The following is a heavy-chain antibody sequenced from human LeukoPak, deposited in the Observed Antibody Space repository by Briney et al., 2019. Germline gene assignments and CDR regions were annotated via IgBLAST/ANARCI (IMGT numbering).Heavy chain of an antibody. CDR3: ARNLPAADY. CDR1: AFTFSYYG. D-gene: IGHD2-2*01. V-gene: IGHV3-33*01. CDR2: IWANGNDE. Sequence: GGSLRLSCAASAFTFSYYGMHWVRQAPGKGLEWVAVIWANGNDEYYADSVKGRFAISRDNAKNSLYLQMNSLRAEDTAVYYCARNLPAADYWGQGTLVTVSS. J-gene: IGHJ4*02.